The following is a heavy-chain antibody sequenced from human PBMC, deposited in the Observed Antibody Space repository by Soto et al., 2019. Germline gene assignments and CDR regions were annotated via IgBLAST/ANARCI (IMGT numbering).Heavy chain of an antibody. CDR1: GGTFSSYA. D-gene: IGHD3-3*01. CDR3: AKSITIFGVAPSDAFDI. Sequence: ASVKVSCKAPGGTFSSYAISWARQAPGQGLEWMGWISANNGTTNYAQKFQGRVTMTTDTSTSTAYMELRSLRSDDTAVYYCAKSITIFGVAPSDAFDIWGQGTMVTVSS. J-gene: IGHJ3*02. V-gene: IGHV1-18*01. CDR2: ISANNGTT.